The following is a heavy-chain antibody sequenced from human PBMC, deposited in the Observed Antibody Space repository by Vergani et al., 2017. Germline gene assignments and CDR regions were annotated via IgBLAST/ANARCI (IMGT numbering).Heavy chain of an antibody. Sequence: EVQLLESGGGLVQPGGSLRLSCAASGFTFSSYAMSLVRQVPGTGLEGVSGISGCGGNTYYANAVKGRFTIARDNSKNTLYLKMNSLRADDTAVYYCAKGVYCSSTSCYEGRGYYYGMGVWGQGTTVTFSS. CDR2: ISGCGGNT. CDR1: GFTFSSYA. CDR3: AKGVYCSSTSCYEGRGYYYGMGV. J-gene: IGHJ6*02. D-gene: IGHD2-2*01. V-gene: IGHV3-23*01.